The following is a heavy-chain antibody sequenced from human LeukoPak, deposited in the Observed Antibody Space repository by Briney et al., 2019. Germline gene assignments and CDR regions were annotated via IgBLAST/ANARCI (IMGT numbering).Heavy chain of an antibody. J-gene: IGHJ4*02. Sequence: PGGSLRLSCAASGFTFINYGMHWVRQAPGKGLEWVAVIWYDGSNKYYADSVKGRFTLSRDNSKNTLFLQMNSLRPEDTAVYFCARDLTQLALFDYWGQGTLVTVSS. V-gene: IGHV3-33*01. CDR1: GFTFINYG. CDR3: ARDLTQLALFDY. CDR2: IWYDGSNK. D-gene: IGHD6-13*01.